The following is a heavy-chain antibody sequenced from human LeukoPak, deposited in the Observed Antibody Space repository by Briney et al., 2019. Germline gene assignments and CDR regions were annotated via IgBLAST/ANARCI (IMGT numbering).Heavy chain of an antibody. CDR3: ARDRSFLRFLEWLLSHFDY. CDR2: ISYDGSNK. Sequence: GGSLRLSCAASGFTFSSYGMHWVRQAPGKGLEWVAVISYDGSNKYYADSVKGRFTISRDNSKNTLYLQMNSLRAEDTAVYYCARDRSFLRFLEWLLSHFDYWGQGTLVTVSS. V-gene: IGHV3-30*03. CDR1: GFTFSSYG. J-gene: IGHJ4*02. D-gene: IGHD3-3*01.